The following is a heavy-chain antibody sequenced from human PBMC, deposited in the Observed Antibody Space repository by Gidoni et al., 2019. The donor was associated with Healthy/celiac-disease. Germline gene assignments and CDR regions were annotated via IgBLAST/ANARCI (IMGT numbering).Heavy chain of an antibody. D-gene: IGHD3-16*02. CDR2: NHHRGRT. CDR3: ARETTDYDYVWGSYRINWFDP. CDR1: GYSISSASY. V-gene: IGHV4-38-2*01. Sequence: QVQLQESGPGLVKPSETLSLTCAVSGYSISSASYWAWIRQPPGQGLEWIGSNHHRGRTYYHPSLKSRVTISENTSKNQYSLKLSSVTAADTAVYYCARETTDYDYVWGSYRINWFDPWGQGTLVTVSS. J-gene: IGHJ5*02.